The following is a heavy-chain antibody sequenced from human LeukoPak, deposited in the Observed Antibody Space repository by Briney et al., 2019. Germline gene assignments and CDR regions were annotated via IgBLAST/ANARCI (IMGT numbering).Heavy chain of an antibody. CDR3: ARGWASSWYYDF. Sequence: SETLSLTCAVSGGSMRNYYWRWIRQPPGKGLEWIGYTYDSGSSSYNPSLRSRVSISIDTSKNQFSLNLSSVTAADTAVYYCARGWASSWYYDFWGQGTLVTVSS. CDR2: TYDSGSS. V-gene: IGHV4-59*01. J-gene: IGHJ4*02. CDR1: GGSMRNYY. D-gene: IGHD2-2*01.